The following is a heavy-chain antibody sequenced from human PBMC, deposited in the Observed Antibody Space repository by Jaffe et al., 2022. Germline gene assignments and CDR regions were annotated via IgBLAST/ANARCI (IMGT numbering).Heavy chain of an antibody. CDR1: GFTFSSYA. J-gene: IGHJ4*02. CDR3: ARGPHALRGATTDFDY. D-gene: IGHD1-26*01. Sequence: EVQLVESGGGLVQPGGSLRLSCAASGFTFSSYAMHWVRQAPGKGLEYVSAISSNGGSTYYANSVKGRFTISRDNSKNTLYLQMGSLRAEDMAVYYCARGPHALRGATTDFDYWGQGTLVTVSS. CDR2: ISSNGGST. V-gene: IGHV3-64*01.